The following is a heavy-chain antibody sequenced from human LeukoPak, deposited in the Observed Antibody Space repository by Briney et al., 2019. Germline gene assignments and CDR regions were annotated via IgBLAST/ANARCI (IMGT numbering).Heavy chain of an antibody. J-gene: IGHJ5*02. CDR3: AGLLEMATPWFDP. V-gene: IGHV4-61*02. D-gene: IGHD5-24*01. CDR2: IYTSGST. CDR1: GGSISSGSYY. Sequence: SETLSLTCTVSGGSISSGSYYWSWIRQPAGKGLEWIGRIYTSGSTNYNPSLKSRVTISVDTSKNQFSLKLSSVTAADTAVYYCAGLLEMATPWFDPWGQGTLVIVSS.